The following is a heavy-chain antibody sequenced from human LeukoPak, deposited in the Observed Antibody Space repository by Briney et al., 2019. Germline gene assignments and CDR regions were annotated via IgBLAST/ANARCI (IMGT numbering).Heavy chain of an antibody. Sequence: PGGSLRLSCAASGFTFSSYGMHWVRQAPGKGLEWVANIKQDGSEKYYVDSVKGRFTISRDNAKNSVYLQMNSLRAEDTAVYYCAREGGYCSSTSCRGAFDIWGQGTMVTVSS. D-gene: IGHD2-2*01. V-gene: IGHV3-7*01. J-gene: IGHJ3*02. CDR2: IKQDGSEK. CDR1: GFTFSSYG. CDR3: AREGGYCSSTSCRGAFDI.